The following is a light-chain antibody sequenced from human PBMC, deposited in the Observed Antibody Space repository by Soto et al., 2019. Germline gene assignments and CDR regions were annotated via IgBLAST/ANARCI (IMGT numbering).Light chain of an antibody. J-gene: IGLJ1*01. CDR1: SCDVGSDNL. V-gene: IGLV2-23*01. CDR3: CSYAGNSTYV. CDR2: EGS. Sequence: QSALTQPASVSGSPGQSITISCTGTSCDVGSDNLVSWYQQHPGKAPKLMIYEGSKRPSGVSNRFSGSKSGNTASLTISGLQAEDESDYYCCSYAGNSTYVFGTGTKVTVL.